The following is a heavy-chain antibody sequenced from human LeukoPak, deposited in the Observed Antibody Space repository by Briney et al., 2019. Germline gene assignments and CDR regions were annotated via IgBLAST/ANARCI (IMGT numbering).Heavy chain of an antibody. D-gene: IGHD5-24*01. Sequence: GGSLRLSCVASAFTFKTYTLNWVRQTPGKGLEWVSYISTAGNLINYADSVRGRFTISRDNAKNSLYLYMSSLTPEDTAVCYCVRTVEGHFDFRGQGTLVTVSS. J-gene: IGHJ4*02. V-gene: IGHV3-21*01. CDR2: ISTAGNLI. CDR3: VRTVEGHFDF. CDR1: AFTFKTYT.